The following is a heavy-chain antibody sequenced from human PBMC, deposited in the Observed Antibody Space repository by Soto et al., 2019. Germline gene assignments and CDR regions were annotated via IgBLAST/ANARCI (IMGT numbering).Heavy chain of an antibody. D-gene: IGHD1-26*01. CDR1: GGTFSSYA. CDR3: AREIVGATRAPNWFDH. J-gene: IGHJ5*02. Sequence: QVQLVQSGAEVKKPGSSVKVSCKASGGTFSSYAISWVRQAPGQGLEWMGGIIPIFGTANYAQKFQGRVTITADETTSTADMELSSLRSEDTDVYYCAREIVGATRAPNWFDHWGQGTLVTVSS. CDR2: IIPIFGTA. V-gene: IGHV1-69*01.